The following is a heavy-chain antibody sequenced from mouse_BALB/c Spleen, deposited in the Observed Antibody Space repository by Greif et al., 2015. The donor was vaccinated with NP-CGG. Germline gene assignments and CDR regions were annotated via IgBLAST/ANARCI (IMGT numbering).Heavy chain of an antibody. D-gene: IGHD1-2*01. J-gene: IGHJ2*01. CDR2: IRLKSNNYAT. CDR3: ARPLDGYIHPDY. V-gene: IGHV6-6*02. CDR1: GFTFSNYW. Sequence: EVMLVESGGGLVQPGGSMKLSCVASGFTFSNYWMNWVRQSPEKGLEWVAEIRLKSNNYATHYAESVKGRFTISRDDSKRIVYLQMNTLRAENTGIYYSARPLDGYIHPDYCGQGTTLTVSS.